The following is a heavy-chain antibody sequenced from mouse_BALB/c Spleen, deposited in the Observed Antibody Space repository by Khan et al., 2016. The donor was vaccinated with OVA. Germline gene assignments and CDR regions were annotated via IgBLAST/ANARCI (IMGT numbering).Heavy chain of an antibody. D-gene: IGHD4-1*01. CDR3: TSHLTGSFAY. CDR2: ISSDGTYT. Sequence: EVELVESGGDLVKPGGSLKLSCAASGFTFSNYGMSWVRQTPDKRLEWVATISSDGTYTYYPDSVKGRFTISRNNAKNTLYLQMRSLKSEDTSMYYGTSHLTGSFAYWGQGTLVTVSA. CDR1: GFTFSNYG. V-gene: IGHV5-6*01. J-gene: IGHJ3*01.